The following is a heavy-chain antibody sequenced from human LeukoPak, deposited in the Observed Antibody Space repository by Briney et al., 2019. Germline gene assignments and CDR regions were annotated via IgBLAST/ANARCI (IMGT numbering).Heavy chain of an antibody. J-gene: IGHJ4*02. Sequence: NPSETLSLTCAVYGGSFSNYYCTWIRQSPGKGLEWIGEIHPSGSTNYNPSLLSRVALSLDASKNQFSLRLTSVTAADTAVYFCARGVDTYKSGVDWGQGTLVTVSS. V-gene: IGHV4-34*01. CDR2: IHPSGST. CDR1: GGSFSNYY. CDR3: ARGVDTYKSGVD. D-gene: IGHD1-26*01.